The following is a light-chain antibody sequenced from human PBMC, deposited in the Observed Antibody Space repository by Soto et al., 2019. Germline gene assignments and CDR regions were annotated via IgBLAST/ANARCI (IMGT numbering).Light chain of an antibody. CDR3: QQYEDIPIT. J-gene: IGKJ5*01. V-gene: IGKV1-33*01. CDR1: QDISNL. CDR2: DAS. Sequence: DIQITQAPSSLSASVGDIVTITCQASQDISNLLNWYQQKPGKAPRLLIYDASNLETGVPSRFSGSGSGTDFTFTISSLQPEDIATYYCQQYEDIPITFGQGTRLEIK.